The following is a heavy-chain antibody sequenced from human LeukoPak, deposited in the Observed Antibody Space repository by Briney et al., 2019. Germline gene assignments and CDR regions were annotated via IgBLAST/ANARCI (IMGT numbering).Heavy chain of an antibody. CDR3: ARENSYGIRGWWFDP. J-gene: IGHJ5*02. D-gene: IGHD5-18*01. CDR1: GGSISSYY. CDR2: IYYSGST. V-gene: IGHV4-59*01. Sequence: SETLSLTCTVSGGSISSYYWSWIRQPPGKGLEWIGYIYYSGSTNYNPSLKSRVTISVDTSKNQFSLKLSSVTAADTAVYYRARENSYGIRGWWFDPWGQGTLVTVSS.